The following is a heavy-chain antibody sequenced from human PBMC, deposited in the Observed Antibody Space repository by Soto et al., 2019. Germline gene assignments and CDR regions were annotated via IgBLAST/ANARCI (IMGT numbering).Heavy chain of an antibody. CDR3: AKDLRSGMVVPAKGMDV. V-gene: IGHV3-30*18. D-gene: IGHD2-15*01. J-gene: IGHJ6*02. CDR1: GFTFSSYG. CDR2: ISYDGSNK. Sequence: QVQLVESGGGVVQPGRSLRLSCTASGFTFSSYGMHWVRQAPAKGLEWVAVISYDGSNKYYADSVKDRFTLSKDNSKHTLYLQMNGLKAEDTAVYYCAKDLRSGMVVPAKGMDVWGQGTTVTVSS.